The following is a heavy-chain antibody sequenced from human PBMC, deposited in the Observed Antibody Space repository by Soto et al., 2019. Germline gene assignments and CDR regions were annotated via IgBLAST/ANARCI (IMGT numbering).Heavy chain of an antibody. J-gene: IGHJ3*02. V-gene: IGHV3-23*01. D-gene: IGHD2-15*01. CDR1: GVTFSSYA. CDR2: ISGSGGST. CDR3: AKDFGGSLVVVVAAHAFDI. Sequence: GGSLRLSCAASGVTFSSYARSWVRRAPGKGLEWVSAISGSGGSTYYADSVKGRFTISRDNSKNTLYLQMNSLRAEDTAVYYCAKDFGGSLVVVVAAHAFDIWGQGTMVTVSS.